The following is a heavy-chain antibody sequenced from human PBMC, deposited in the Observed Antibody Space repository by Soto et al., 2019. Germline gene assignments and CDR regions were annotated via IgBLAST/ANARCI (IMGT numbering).Heavy chain of an antibody. J-gene: IGHJ6*02. CDR1: GYTFTSYG. CDR2: ISPNNGDT. V-gene: IGHV1-18*01. D-gene: IGHD3-3*01. CDR3: AREPSSYYDFWSGTTRGGMDV. Sequence: ASVKVSCKASGYTFTSYGISWVRQAPGQGLEWMGWISPNNGDTNYAQKLQGRVTMTTDTSISTAYMELSRLRSDDTAVYYCAREPSSYYDFWSGTTRGGMDVWGQGTTVTVSS.